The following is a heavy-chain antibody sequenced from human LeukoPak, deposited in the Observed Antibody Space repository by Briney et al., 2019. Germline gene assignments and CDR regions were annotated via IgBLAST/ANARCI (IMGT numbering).Heavy chain of an antibody. CDR1: GYTFTSYG. CDR3: ARDHKIVGFSGWYFDL. J-gene: IGHJ2*01. CDR2: ISAYNGNT. V-gene: IGHV1-18*01. Sequence: GASVKVSCKASGYTFTSYGISWVRQAPGQGLEWMGWISAYNGNTNYAQKLQGRVTMTTDTSTSTAYMELRSLRSDDTAVYYCARDHKIVGFSGWYFDLWGRGTLVTVSS. D-gene: IGHD3-22*01.